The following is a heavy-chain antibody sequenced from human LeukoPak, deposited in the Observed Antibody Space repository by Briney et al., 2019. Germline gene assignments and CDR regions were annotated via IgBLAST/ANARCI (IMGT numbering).Heavy chain of an antibody. CDR3: ATAGIAAAGPYYSYYYMDV. Sequence: ASVKVSCKTSGYTFTGYYMHWVRQAPGQGLEWMGWVNLDSGDTDYARQFRGRVTVTRDTSISTVYLELTWLTSDDTAVYYCATAGIAAAGPYYSYYYMDVWGKGTTVTVSS. D-gene: IGHD6-13*01. V-gene: IGHV1-2*02. CDR1: GYTFTGYY. J-gene: IGHJ6*03. CDR2: VNLDSGDT.